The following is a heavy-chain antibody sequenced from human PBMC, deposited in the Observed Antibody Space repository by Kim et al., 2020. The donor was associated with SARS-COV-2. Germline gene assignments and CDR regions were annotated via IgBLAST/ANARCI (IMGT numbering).Heavy chain of an antibody. CDR3: ARDMAAAAGTPYVYYYGMDV. CDR1: GGSISSYY. J-gene: IGHJ6*04. Sequence: SETLSLTCTVSGGSISSYYWSWIRQPPGKGLEWIGYIYYSGSTNYNPSLKSRVTISVDTSKNQFSLKLSSVTAADTAVYYCARDMAAAAGTPYVYYYGMDVWGEGPTVTVSS. V-gene: IGHV4-59*13. CDR2: IYYSGST. D-gene: IGHD6-13*01.